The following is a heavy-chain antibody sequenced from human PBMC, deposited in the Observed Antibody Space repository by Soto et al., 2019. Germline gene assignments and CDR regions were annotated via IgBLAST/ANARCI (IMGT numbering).Heavy chain of an antibody. CDR2: ISGSGGTT. Sequence: GGSLRLSCAASGFTFSNYAMSWVRQAPGKGLEWVSGISGSGGTTYYADSVKGRFTISRDNSKNTLYLQMNSLRAEDTAVYYCAGGPSYAVFDYWGQGTLVTVSS. CDR3: AGGPSYAVFDY. CDR1: GFTFSNYA. J-gene: IGHJ4*02. V-gene: IGHV3-23*01. D-gene: IGHD2-8*01.